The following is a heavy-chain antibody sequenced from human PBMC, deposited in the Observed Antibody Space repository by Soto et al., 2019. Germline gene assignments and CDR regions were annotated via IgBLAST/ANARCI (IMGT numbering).Heavy chain of an antibody. J-gene: IGHJ5*02. CDR1: GGSISSYY. CDR2: IYYSGST. V-gene: IGHV4-59*01. Sequence: PSETLSLTCTVSGGSISSYYWSWIRQPPGKGLEWIGYIYYSGSTNYNPSLKSRVTISVDTSKNQFSLKLSSVTAADSAVYYCARGLNSGWFDPWGQGTLVTVSS. CDR3: ARGLNSGWFDP.